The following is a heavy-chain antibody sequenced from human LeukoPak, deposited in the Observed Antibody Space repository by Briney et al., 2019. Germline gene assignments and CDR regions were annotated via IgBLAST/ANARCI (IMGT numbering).Heavy chain of an antibody. CDR2: INHSGYT. CDR1: GVSFNDYY. D-gene: IGHD1-14*01. V-gene: IGHV4-34*01. J-gene: IGHJ4*02. CDR3: TRMTTGHDY. Sequence: PPETLSLTCAVSGVSFNDYYWSWVRQSPGKGLEWIGEINHSGYTNDSPSLKSRVTISIDTSRKQFSLNLRSVTVADTAVYYCTRMTTGHDYWGQGTLVTVSS.